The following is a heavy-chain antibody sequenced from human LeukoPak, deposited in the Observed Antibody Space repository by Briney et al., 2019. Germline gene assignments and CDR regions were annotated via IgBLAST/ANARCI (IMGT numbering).Heavy chain of an antibody. Sequence: SETLSLTCAVYGGSLSGYYWSWMPPPPGKGLEGIGEIIHSGNTNYNPSLKSRFTISVDTSKNQFFLKLSSVTAADTAVYYCARGAVPAAQGWFDPWGQGTLVTVSS. J-gene: IGHJ5*02. V-gene: IGHV4-34*01. CDR3: ARGAVPAAQGWFDP. CDR2: IIHSGNT. CDR1: GGSLSGYY. D-gene: IGHD2-2*01.